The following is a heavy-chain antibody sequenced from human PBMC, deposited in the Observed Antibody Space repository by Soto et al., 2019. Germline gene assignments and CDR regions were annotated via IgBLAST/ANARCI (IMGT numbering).Heavy chain of an antibody. CDR3: ARRVAAFGYPNYYYYGMDV. J-gene: IGHJ6*02. D-gene: IGHD2-15*01. CDR1: GFTFSSYW. V-gene: IGHV3-74*01. Sequence: GGSLRLSCAASGFTFSSYWMHWVRQAPGKGLVWVSRINSDGSSTSYADSVKGRFTISRDNAKNTLYLQMNSLRAEDTAVYYCARRVAAFGYPNYYYYGMDVWGQGTTVTVSS. CDR2: INSDGSST.